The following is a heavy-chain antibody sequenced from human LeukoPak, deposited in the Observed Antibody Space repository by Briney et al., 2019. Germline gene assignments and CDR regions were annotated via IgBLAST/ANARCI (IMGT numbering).Heavy chain of an antibody. Sequence: GGSLRLSCAASGFTVSSNYMSWVRQAPGKGLECVSFIYSGGSTYYADSVKGRFTISRDNSKNTLYLQMNSLRAEDTAVYYCVKDPYGAFDIWGQGTMVTVSS. V-gene: IGHV3-66*01. D-gene: IGHD3-16*01. J-gene: IGHJ3*02. CDR1: GFTVSSNY. CDR2: IYSGGST. CDR3: VKDPYGAFDI.